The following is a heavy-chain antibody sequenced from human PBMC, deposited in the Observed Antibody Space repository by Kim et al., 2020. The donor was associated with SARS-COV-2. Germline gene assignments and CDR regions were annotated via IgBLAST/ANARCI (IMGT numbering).Heavy chain of an antibody. V-gene: IGHV3-30-3*01. CDR2: ISYDGSNK. J-gene: IGHJ4*01. Sequence: GGSLRLSCAASGFTFSSYAMHWVRQAPGKGLEWVAVISYDGSNKYYADSVKGRFTISRDNSKNTLYLQMNSLRAEDTAVYYCARDSGWELLRRFWGPHYWGHGTLVTGSS. D-gene: IGHD1-26*01. CDR1: GFTFSSYA. CDR3: ARDSGWELLRRFWGPHY.